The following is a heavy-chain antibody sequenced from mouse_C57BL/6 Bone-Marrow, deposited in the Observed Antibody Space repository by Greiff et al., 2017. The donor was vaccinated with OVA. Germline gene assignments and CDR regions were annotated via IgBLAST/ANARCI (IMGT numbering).Heavy chain of an antibody. J-gene: IGHJ2*01. CDR3: ARSGPHYYGSSFDY. Sequence: VQLQQPGAELVKPGASVKMSCKASGYTFTSYWITWVKQRPGQGLEWIGDIYPGSGSTNYNEKFKSKATLTVDTSSSTAYMQLSSLTSEDSAVYYCARSGPHYYGSSFDYWGQGTTLTVSS. D-gene: IGHD1-1*01. CDR2: IYPGSGST. V-gene: IGHV1-55*01. CDR1: GYTFTSYW.